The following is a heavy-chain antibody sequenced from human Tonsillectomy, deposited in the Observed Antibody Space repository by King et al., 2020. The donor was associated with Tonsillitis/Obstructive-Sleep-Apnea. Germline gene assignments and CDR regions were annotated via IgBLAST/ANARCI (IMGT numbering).Heavy chain of an antibody. Sequence: QLVQSGAEVKKPGASVKVSCKASGYTFTTYGISWVRQAPGQGLEWMGWISGYNGNTNYAQKIQGRVTMTTDIFTSTAYMELRSLRSDDTAVYYCARDGNDYGDYEALGDYYDMDVWGQGTTVTVSS. V-gene: IGHV1-18*01. CDR1: GYTFTTYG. CDR2: ISGYNGNT. D-gene: IGHD4-17*01. CDR3: ARDGNDYGDYEALGDYYDMDV. J-gene: IGHJ6*02.